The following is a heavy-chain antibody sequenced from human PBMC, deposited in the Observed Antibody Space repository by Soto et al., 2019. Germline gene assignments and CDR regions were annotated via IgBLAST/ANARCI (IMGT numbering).Heavy chain of an antibody. V-gene: IGHV3-9*01. Sequence: EVQLVESGGGLVQPGRSLRLSCAASGFAFDDYAMHWVRQTPGKGLEWVSGMRWNPISIGYAGSVKGRFTISRDNAKKSLYLQMGSLRIEDTALYYCVKGHIRGNSGSGREFDYWGQGVLVTVSS. CDR2: MRWNPISI. CDR3: VKGHIRGNSGSGREFDY. CDR1: GFAFDDYA. J-gene: IGHJ4*02. D-gene: IGHD3-10*01.